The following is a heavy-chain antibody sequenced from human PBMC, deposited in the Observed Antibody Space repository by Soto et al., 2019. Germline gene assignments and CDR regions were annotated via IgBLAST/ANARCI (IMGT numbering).Heavy chain of an antibody. V-gene: IGHV4-34*01. CDR1: GGSVNGYY. CDR2: INHTGGT. Sequence: SETLSLTCAVYGGSVNGYYWNWIRQPPGKGLEWIGEINHTGGTHYNSSLKSRVTMSVDTSKNQFSLRLSSVTAADTAIYYCATRITVFGLLIPPFDPWGQGTQVTVSS. CDR3: ATRITVFGLLIPPFDP. D-gene: IGHD3-3*01. J-gene: IGHJ5*02.